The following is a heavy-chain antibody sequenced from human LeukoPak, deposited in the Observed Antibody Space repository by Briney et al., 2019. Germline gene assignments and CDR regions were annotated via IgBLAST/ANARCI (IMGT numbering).Heavy chain of an antibody. J-gene: IGHJ5*02. CDR2: ISSSSSYI. D-gene: IGHD6-6*01. V-gene: IGHV3-21*01. Sequence: GGSLRLSCAASGFTFSSYSMNWVRQAPGKGLEWVSSISSSSSYIYYADSVKGRFTISRDNAKNSLYLQMHSLRAEDTAVYYCARDLGPEYSSSSGGFWFDPWGQGTLVTVSS. CDR3: ARDLGPEYSSSSGGFWFDP. CDR1: GFTFSSYS.